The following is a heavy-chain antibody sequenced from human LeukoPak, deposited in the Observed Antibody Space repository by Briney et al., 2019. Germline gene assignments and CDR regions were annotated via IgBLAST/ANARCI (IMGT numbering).Heavy chain of an antibody. CDR2: VFYSGST. D-gene: IGHD2-2*01. CDR3: ARGPLYCSSTSCYQEGNLDY. CDR1: GGSISNYY. Sequence: RSSETLSLTCTVSGGSISNYYWSWIRQTPGMGLEWIGYVFYSGSTNYNPSLKSRLTISIDTSRNRFSLNLRSVTAADTAVYYCARGPLYCSSTSCYQEGNLDYWGQGALVTVSS. J-gene: IGHJ4*02. V-gene: IGHV4-59*12.